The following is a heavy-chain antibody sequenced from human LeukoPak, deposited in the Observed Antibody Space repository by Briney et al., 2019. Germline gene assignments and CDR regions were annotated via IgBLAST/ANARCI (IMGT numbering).Heavy chain of an antibody. D-gene: IGHD1-26*01. V-gene: IGHV1-2*02. Sequence: GASVKVSCKASGYTFTGYYVHWVRQAPGQGLEWMGWINPNSGGTNYAQKFQGRVTMTRDTSISTAYMELSRLRSDDTAVYYCARSAVGAAYTNTWGQGTLVTVSS. CDR2: INPNSGGT. CDR1: GYTFTGYY. J-gene: IGHJ4*02. CDR3: ARSAVGAAYTNT.